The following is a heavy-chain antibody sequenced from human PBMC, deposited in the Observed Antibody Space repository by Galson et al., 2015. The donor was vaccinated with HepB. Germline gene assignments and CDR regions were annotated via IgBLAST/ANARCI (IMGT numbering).Heavy chain of an antibody. V-gene: IGHV4-61*08. J-gene: IGHJ6*02. CDR3: ARDKRGPSGYGVDV. CDR2: IYYRGTT. CDR1: GGSVNSADNY. D-gene: IGHD5-24*01. Sequence: LSLTCSVSGGSVNSADNYWTWIRQAPGKGLEWIGNIYYRGTTKYNPSLKSRVTISLDTSKNQFSLRLRSLSAADRGVYFCARDKRGPSGYGVDVWGPGTTVTVSS.